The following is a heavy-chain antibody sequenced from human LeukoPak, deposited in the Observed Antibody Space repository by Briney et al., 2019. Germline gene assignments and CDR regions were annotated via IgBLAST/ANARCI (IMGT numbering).Heavy chain of an antibody. Sequence: ASVKVSCKASGYTFTGYYMHWVRQAPGQGLEWMGWINPNSGGTNYAQKFQGRVTMTRDTSISTAYMELSRLRSDDTAVYYCASIAINYYYYGMDVWGQGTTVTVSS. D-gene: IGHD6-13*01. CDR3: ASIAINYYYYGMDV. CDR2: INPNSGGT. V-gene: IGHV1-2*02. CDR1: GYTFTGYY. J-gene: IGHJ6*02.